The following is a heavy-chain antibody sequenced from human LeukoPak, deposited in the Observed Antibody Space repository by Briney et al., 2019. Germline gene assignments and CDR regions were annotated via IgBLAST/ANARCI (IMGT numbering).Heavy chain of an antibody. J-gene: IGHJ4*02. CDR2: ISGSGGST. CDR3: VRGFDEFFPLD. Sequence: PGGSLRLSCAASGFTFSSYAMSWVRQAPGKGLEWVSAISGSGGSTYYAGSVKGRFTISRDNPKNTLYLQMNSLRAEDTAVYYCVRGFDEFFPLDWGQGTLVTASS. CDR1: GFTFSSYA. D-gene: IGHD3-10*01. V-gene: IGHV3-23*01.